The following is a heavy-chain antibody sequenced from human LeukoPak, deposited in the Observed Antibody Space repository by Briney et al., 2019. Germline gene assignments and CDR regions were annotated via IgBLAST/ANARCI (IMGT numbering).Heavy chain of an antibody. CDR1: RFTFKNYG. J-gene: IGHJ3*01. Sequence: GGSLRLSCAACRFTFKNYGMSWIRQAPGKGLELVSAIRGSGGSTSYADSVKGRFTISRDNSNNALFLQMISLRAEDTAVYYCAQSRVAAAATADAFDLWGQGTMVTVSS. D-gene: IGHD6-13*01. CDR3: AQSRVAAAATADAFDL. CDR2: IRGSGGST. V-gene: IGHV3-23*01.